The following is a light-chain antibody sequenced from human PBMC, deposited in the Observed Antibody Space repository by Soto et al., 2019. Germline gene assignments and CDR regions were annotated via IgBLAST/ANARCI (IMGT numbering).Light chain of an antibody. CDR3: QQLNSYPRT. CDR1: QGISRY. Sequence: DIQLTQSPSFLSASVGDRVTITCRASQGISRYLAWYQQKPGKVPKLLIYAASTLQSGVPSRFSGSGSGTEFSLTISSLQPEDFATYYCQQLNSYPRTFGQGTKVEIK. J-gene: IGKJ1*01. V-gene: IGKV1-9*01. CDR2: AAS.